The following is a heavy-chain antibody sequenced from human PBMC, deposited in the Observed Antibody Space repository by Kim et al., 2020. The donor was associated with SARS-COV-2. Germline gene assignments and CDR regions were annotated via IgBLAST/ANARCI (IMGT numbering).Heavy chain of an antibody. Sequence: GGSLRLSCAASGFTFSSYAMHWVRQAPGKGLEWVSVISYDGSNKYYADSVKGRFTISRDNSKNTLYLQMNSLRAEDTAVYYCASDGGDWLLRGVVDYWGQGTLVTVSS. D-gene: IGHD3-9*01. CDR2: ISYDGSNK. CDR3: ASDGGDWLLRGVVDY. CDR1: GFTFSSYA. J-gene: IGHJ4*02. V-gene: IGHV3-30-3*01.